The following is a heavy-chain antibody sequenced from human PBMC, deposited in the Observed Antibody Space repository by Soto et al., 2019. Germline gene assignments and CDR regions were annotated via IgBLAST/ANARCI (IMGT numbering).Heavy chain of an antibody. V-gene: IGHV3-11*01. CDR3: ARDPLGWELRLDAFDI. CDR2: ISSSGSTI. Sequence: GGSLRLSCAASGFTFSDYYMSWIRQAPGKGLEWVSYISSSGSTIYYADSVKGRFTISRDNAKNSLYLQMNSLRAEDTAVYYCARDPLGWELRLDAFDIWGQGTMVTVSS. D-gene: IGHD1-26*01. CDR1: GFTFSDYY. J-gene: IGHJ3*02.